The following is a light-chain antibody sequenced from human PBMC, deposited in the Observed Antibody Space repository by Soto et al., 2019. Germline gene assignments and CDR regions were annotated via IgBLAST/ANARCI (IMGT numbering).Light chain of an antibody. V-gene: IGKV1-39*01. J-gene: IGKJ3*01. Sequence: TQAPATLSASVGDRVTMTWRGSETISTFLNWYQHKPGKAPKLLISAASRLQSGVPPRFSGSGSGTDFTLTINSLRPEDFASYYCQQSYSSSPITFGPGTKVDI. CDR2: AAS. CDR1: ETISTF. CDR3: QQSYSSSPIT.